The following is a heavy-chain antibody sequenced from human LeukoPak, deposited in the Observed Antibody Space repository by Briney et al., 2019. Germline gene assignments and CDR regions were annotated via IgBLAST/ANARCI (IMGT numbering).Heavy chain of an antibody. J-gene: IGHJ5*02. Sequence: ASVKVSCKASRGTFSSYATSWVRQAPGEGLEWVGGIIPIFGTANYTQKFQGRVTITADKSTSTAYMELSSLRSEDTAVYYCARSPGYSGYDHNWFDPWGQGTLVTVSS. CDR2: IIPIFGTA. CDR1: RGTFSSYA. V-gene: IGHV1-69*06. D-gene: IGHD5-12*01. CDR3: ARSPGYSGYDHNWFDP.